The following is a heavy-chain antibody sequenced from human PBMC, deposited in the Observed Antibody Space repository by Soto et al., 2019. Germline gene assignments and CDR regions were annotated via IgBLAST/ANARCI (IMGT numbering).Heavy chain of an antibody. CDR3: ARGIFGVVRCFDP. Sequence: SETLSLTCAVSGGSISSSNWWSWVRQPPGKGLEWIGEIYHSGSTNYNPSLKSRVTISVDKSKNQFSLKLSSVTAADTAVYYCARGIFGVVRCFDPWGQGTLVTVSS. CDR1: GGSISSSNW. J-gene: IGHJ5*02. V-gene: IGHV4-4*02. CDR2: IYHSGST. D-gene: IGHD3-3*01.